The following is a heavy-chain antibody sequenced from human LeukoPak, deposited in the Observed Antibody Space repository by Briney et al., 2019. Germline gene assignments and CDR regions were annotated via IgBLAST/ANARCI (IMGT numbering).Heavy chain of an antibody. Sequence: SETLSLTCTVSGGSISSSSYYWGWIRQPPGKGLEWIGSIYYSGSTYYNPSLKSRVTISVDTSKNQFSLKLSSVTAADTAVYYCARASYDSSGYYLPFDYWGQGTLVTVSS. CDR2: IYYSGST. CDR1: GGSISSSSYY. J-gene: IGHJ4*02. D-gene: IGHD3-22*01. CDR3: ARASYDSSGYYLPFDY. V-gene: IGHV4-39*01.